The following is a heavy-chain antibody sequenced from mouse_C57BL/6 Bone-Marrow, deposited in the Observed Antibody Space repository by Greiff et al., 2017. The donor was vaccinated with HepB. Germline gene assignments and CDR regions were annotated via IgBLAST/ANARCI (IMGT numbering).Heavy chain of an antibody. Sequence: EVQLQQSGPELVKPGASVKISCKASGYTFTDYYMNWVKQSHGKSLEWIGDINPNNGGTSYNQKFKGKATLTVDKSSSTAYMELRSLTSEDSAVYYCASRDYYGSSPWYFDVWGTGTTVTVSS. CDR1: GYTFTDYY. V-gene: IGHV1-26*01. CDR3: ASRDYYGSSPWYFDV. J-gene: IGHJ1*03. CDR2: INPNNGGT. D-gene: IGHD1-1*01.